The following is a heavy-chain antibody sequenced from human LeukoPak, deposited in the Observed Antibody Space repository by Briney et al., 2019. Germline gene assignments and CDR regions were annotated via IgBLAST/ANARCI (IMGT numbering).Heavy chain of an antibody. V-gene: IGHV5-51*01. J-gene: IGHJ4*02. D-gene: IGHD6-19*01. CDR1: GYSFTNYW. CDR3: ARRRGDTVAGPDY. CDR2: IHPGDSNT. Sequence: GGSLQISCQGSGYSFTNYWIVWVRQLPGQGLEYMGIIHPGDSNTKYSPSFEGQVIISVDKSISTAYLQWSSLKASDSAIYYCARRRGDTVAGPDYWGQGTLVTVSS.